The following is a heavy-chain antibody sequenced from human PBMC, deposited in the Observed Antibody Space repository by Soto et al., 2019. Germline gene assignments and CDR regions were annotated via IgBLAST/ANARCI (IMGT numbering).Heavy chain of an antibody. CDR2: IIPIFGTA. CDR3: AARHYDLRTYDY. Sequence: SVKVSCKASGGTFSSYAISWVRQAPGQGLEWMGGIIPIFGTANYAQKFQGRVTITADESTSTAYMELSSLRSEDTAVYYCAARHYDLRTYDYWGQGTLVTVSS. V-gene: IGHV1-69*13. J-gene: IGHJ4*02. D-gene: IGHD3-3*01. CDR1: GGTFSSYA.